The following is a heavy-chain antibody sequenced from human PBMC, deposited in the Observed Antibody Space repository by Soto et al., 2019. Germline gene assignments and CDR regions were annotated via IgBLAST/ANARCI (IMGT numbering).Heavy chain of an antibody. CDR1: GGSIVGYY. D-gene: IGHD3-10*01. CDR3: ERGPSGDLYYGMDA. V-gene: IGHV4-59*12. CDR2: IYYSGIT. J-gene: IGHJ6*02. Sequence: SETLSLTCSVAGGSIVGYYGSCIRQPPGKGLEWIGYIYYSGITNYNPSLKSPVTISVDTYKNQFSLKLSSVTAADTAVYSCERGPSGDLYYGMDAWGQGTTVPVS.